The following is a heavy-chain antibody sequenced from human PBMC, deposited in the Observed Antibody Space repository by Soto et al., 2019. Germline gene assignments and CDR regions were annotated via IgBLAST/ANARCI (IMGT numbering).Heavy chain of an antibody. D-gene: IGHD4-17*01. CDR3: ARVRATDYEIDY. Sequence: VGSLRLSCTASGFMFGSYWMTWVRHVPGKGLQWVANIKRDGSEKYYVDFVKGRFTISRDNADSSVFLDMNNLRVDDTATYYCARVRATDYEIDYWGQGALVTVSS. V-gene: IGHV3-7*03. CDR1: GFMFGSYW. CDR2: IKRDGSEK. J-gene: IGHJ4*02.